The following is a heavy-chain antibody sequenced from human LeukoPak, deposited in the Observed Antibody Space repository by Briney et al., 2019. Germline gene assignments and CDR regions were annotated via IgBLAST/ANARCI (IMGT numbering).Heavy chain of an antibody. CDR1: GITLSNYG. CDR2: ISGSGGGT. Sequence: GGSLRLSCAVSGITLSNYGMNWVRQAPGTGLEWVAGISGSGGGTNYADSVKGRFTISRDNAKNTLYLQMNSLRADDSGVYYCATGHSYGYDYWGQGVLVTVSS. V-gene: IGHV3-23*01. J-gene: IGHJ4*02. CDR3: ATGHSYGYDY. D-gene: IGHD5-18*01.